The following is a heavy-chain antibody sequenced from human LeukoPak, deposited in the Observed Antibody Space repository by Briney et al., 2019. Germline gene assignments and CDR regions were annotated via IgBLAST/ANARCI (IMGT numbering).Heavy chain of an antibody. CDR1: GFTFSSYA. V-gene: IGHV3-64*01. D-gene: IGHD6-19*01. Sequence: PGGSLRLSCAASGFTFSSYAMHWVRQAPGKALEYVSAISSNGGSTYYANSVKGRFTISRDNSKNTLYLQMGSLRAEDMAVYYCARDSGIAVAGTGYYYYYYMDVWGKGTTVTVSS. J-gene: IGHJ6*03. CDR3: ARDSGIAVAGTGYYYYYYMDV. CDR2: ISSNGGST.